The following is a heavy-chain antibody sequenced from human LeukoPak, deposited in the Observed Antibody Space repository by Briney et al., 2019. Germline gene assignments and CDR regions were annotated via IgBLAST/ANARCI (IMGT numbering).Heavy chain of an antibody. CDR3: ASADRLEHLFFYFRY. D-gene: IGHD3-16*01. Sequence: GGSLRLSCTVSGFPLGNAWMFWVGQAPGKRLEWVGRIKSKFGGGATDYAAPVKGRFTISRDDSENALHVQKDSLNPGDRALYYCASADRLEHLFFYFRYCGREAWSPSPQ. CDR1: GFPLGNAW. CDR2: IKSKFGGGAT. V-gene: IGHV3-15*01. J-gene: IGHJ4*02.